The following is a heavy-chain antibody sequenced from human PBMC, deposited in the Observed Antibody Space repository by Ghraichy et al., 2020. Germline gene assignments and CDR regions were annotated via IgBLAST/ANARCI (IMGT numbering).Heavy chain of an antibody. CDR1: GGSISSYY. D-gene: IGHD6-19*01. CDR3: ARVLRSSGWYPDYYYYYGMDV. J-gene: IGHJ6*02. CDR2: IYTSGST. Sequence: GSLRLSCTVSGGSISSYYWSWIRQPAGKGLEWIGRIYTSGSTNYNPSLKSRVTMSVDTSKNQFSLKLSSVTAADTAVYYCARVLRSSGWYPDYYYYYGMDVWGQGTTVTVSS. V-gene: IGHV4-4*07.